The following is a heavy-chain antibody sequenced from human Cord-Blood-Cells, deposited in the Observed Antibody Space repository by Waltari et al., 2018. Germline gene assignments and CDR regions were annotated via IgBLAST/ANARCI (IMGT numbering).Heavy chain of an antibody. CDR2: IYYSGST. CDR3: ARRRDSSSWYFDY. CDR1: GGSISSSSYY. Sequence: QLQLQESGPGLVKPSETLSLTCTVSGGSISSSSYYWGWIRQPPGKGLEWIGSIYYSGSTYYNPSLKSRVTLSVDTSKNQFSLKLSSVTAADTAVYYCARRRDSSSWYFDYWGQGTLVTVSS. V-gene: IGHV4-39*01. D-gene: IGHD6-13*01. J-gene: IGHJ4*02.